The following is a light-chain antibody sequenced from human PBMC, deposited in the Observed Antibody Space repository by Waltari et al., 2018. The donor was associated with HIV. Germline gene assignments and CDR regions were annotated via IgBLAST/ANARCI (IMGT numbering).Light chain of an antibody. CDR2: DAS. V-gene: IGKV3-11*01. J-gene: IGKJ4*01. Sequence: EIVLTQSPATLSLSPGERATLSCRASQSVGSYLAWYQQKHGQPPRLLIYDASHRATGIPARFSGSGSGTDFTLTISSLEPEDFVVYYCQQRSDWPQLTFGGGTRVEIK. CDR3: QQRSDWPQLT. CDR1: QSVGSY.